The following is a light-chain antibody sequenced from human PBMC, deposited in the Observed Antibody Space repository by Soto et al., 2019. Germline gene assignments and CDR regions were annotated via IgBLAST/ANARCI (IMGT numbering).Light chain of an antibody. CDR1: SSDVGGYNY. CDR2: EVS. J-gene: IGLJ1*01. Sequence: QSALTQPPSASGSPGQSVTISCTGTSSDVGGYNYVSWYQQHPGKAPKLMIYEVSKRPSGVPDRFSGSKSGNTASLPVSGLQTEDEADYYCSSYAGSNTYVFGTGTKVTGL. CDR3: SSYAGSNTYV. V-gene: IGLV2-8*01.